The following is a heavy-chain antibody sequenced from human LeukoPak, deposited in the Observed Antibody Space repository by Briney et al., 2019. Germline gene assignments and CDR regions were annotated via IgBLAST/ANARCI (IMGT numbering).Heavy chain of an antibody. D-gene: IGHD4-17*01. Sequence: GGSLRLSCAASGFTFSSYSMNWVRQAPGKGLEWVSSISSSSSYMYYADSVKGRFTISRDNAKNSLYLQMNSLRAEDTAVYYCARASQTTYLAFDIWGQGTMVTVSS. CDR3: ARASQTTYLAFDI. J-gene: IGHJ3*02. CDR2: ISSSSSYM. CDR1: GFTFSSYS. V-gene: IGHV3-21*01.